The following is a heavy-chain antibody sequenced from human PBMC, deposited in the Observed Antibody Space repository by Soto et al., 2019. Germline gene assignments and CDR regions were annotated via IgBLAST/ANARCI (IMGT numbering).Heavy chain of an antibody. CDR3: ARVAGSGSGSRHFDT. V-gene: IGHV1-18*01. CDR1: DYAFSAYG. J-gene: IGHJ4*02. D-gene: IGHD3-10*01. CDR2: SVAGSGYT. Sequence: QGQLVQSGAEVTKPGASVKVSCKTSDYAFSAYGLSWVRQAPGQGLQWMGWSVAGSGYTVYAQDFQGRVTVTTDRSTNTGYMELRSLTSDDTALYYCARVAGSGSGSRHFDTWGQGTLVIVSS.